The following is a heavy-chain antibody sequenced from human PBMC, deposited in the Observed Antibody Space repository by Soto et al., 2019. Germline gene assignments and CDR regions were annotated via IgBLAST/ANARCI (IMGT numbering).Heavy chain of an antibody. CDR1: GLTFSSYG. CDR2: ISGSGGST. V-gene: IGHV3-23*01. D-gene: IGHD1-26*01. CDR3: ANASYPGGTYFPLWF. J-gene: IGHJ4*01. Sequence: GGSLRLSCAASGLTFSSYGMSWVGQSPGKGLEWVSSISGSGGSTYYADSVKGRFTISRDNSKNTLYLQMTSLRAGDTAVYYFANASYPGGTYFPLWFWGPGTL.